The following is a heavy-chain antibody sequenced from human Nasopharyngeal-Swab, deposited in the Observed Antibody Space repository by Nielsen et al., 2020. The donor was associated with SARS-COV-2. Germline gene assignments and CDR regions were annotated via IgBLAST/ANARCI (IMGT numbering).Heavy chain of an antibody. CDR2: ISSSGSTI. Sequence: RQAPGRGLEWVSYISSSGSTIYYADSVKGRFTISRDNAKNSLYLQMNSLRAEDTAVYYCARAGNFWSGYYRSYYYGMDVWGQGTTVTVSS. D-gene: IGHD3-3*01. CDR3: ARAGNFWSGYYRSYYYGMDV. J-gene: IGHJ6*02. V-gene: IGHV3-11*01.